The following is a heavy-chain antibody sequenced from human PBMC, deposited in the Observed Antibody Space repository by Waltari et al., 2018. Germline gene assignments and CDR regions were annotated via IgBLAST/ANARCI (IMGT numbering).Heavy chain of an antibody. V-gene: IGHV4-38-2*01. CDR3: ARHASTMPND. J-gene: IGHJ4*02. CDR2: IYHSGST. CDR1: GYSISSGYS. Sequence: QVQLQESGPGLVKPSETLSLPCAVSGYSISSGYSWGWIRQPPGKGLEWIGSIYHSGSTYYNPSLKSRVTISVDTSKNQFSLKLSSVTAADTAVYYCARHASTMPNDWGQGTLVTVSS. D-gene: IGHD2-2*01.